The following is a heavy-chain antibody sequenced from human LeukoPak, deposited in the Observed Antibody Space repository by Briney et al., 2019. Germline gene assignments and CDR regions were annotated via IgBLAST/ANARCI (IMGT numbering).Heavy chain of an antibody. CDR3: VRDQQWGSPHYFDF. CDR2: FSSRKNIV. CDR1: GFSFDNYG. Sequence: PGGSLRLSCVTSGFSFDNYGMSWVRRAPGKGLEWISYFSSRKNIVNYADSVKGRFTISRDKAKTSLYLQMNGLRAEDTAVYYCVRDQQWGSPHYFDFWGQGTPVTVSS. J-gene: IGHJ4*02. D-gene: IGHD6-19*01. V-gene: IGHV3-48*01.